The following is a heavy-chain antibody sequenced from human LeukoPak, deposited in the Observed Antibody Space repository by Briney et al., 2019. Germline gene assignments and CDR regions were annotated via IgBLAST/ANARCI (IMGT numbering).Heavy chain of an antibody. Sequence: QPGGSLRLSCAASGFGFSRYWMHWVRQAPGTGLKWVSRIYRDGSTTDYADSVKGRFTISRDNAKNSLYLQMNSLRAEDTAVYYCARDLGCTNGVCYFPFDYWGQGTLVTVSS. CDR2: IYRDGSTT. CDR3: ARDLGCTNGVCYFPFDY. V-gene: IGHV3-74*01. D-gene: IGHD2-8*01. CDR1: GFGFSRYW. J-gene: IGHJ4*02.